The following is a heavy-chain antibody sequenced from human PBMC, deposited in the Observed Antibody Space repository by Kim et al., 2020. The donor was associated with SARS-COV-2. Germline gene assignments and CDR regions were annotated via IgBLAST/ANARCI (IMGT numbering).Heavy chain of an antibody. Sequence: SETLSLTCTVSGGSISSYYWSWIRQPPGKGLEWIGYIYYSGSTNYNPSLKSRVTISVDTSKNQFSLKLSSVTAADTALYYCARKVPCSGGSCYSTWYFDL. CDR2: IYYSGST. CDR3: ARKVPCSGGSCYSTWYFDL. V-gene: IGHV4-59*01. D-gene: IGHD2-15*01. J-gene: IGHJ2*01. CDR1: GGSISSYY.